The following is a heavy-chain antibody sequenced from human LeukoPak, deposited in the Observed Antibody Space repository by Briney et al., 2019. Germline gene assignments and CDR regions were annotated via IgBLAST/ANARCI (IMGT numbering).Heavy chain of an antibody. CDR2: IIPILGIA. CDR3: ARDPHDKEYDFWSGYYGMDV. CDR1: GGTFSSYT. D-gene: IGHD3-3*01. Sequence: ASVKVSCKASGGTFSSYTISWVRQAPGQGLEWMGRIIPILGIANYAQKSQGRVTITADKSTSTAYMELSSLRSEDTAVYYCARDPHDKEYDFWSGYYGMDVWGQGTTVTVSS. J-gene: IGHJ6*02. V-gene: IGHV1-69*04.